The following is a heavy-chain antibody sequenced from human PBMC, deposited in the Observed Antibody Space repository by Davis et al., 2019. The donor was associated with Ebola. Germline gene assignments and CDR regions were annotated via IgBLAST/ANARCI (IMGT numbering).Heavy chain of an antibody. CDR2: INHSGST. CDR3: ARDKGAAGFSYINAFDI. J-gene: IGHJ3*02. Sequence: PSETLSLTCAVYGGSFSGYYWSWIRQPPGKGLEWIGEINHSGSTNYNPSLKSRVTISVDTSKNQFSLKLSSVTAADTAVYYCARDKGAAGFSYINAFDIWGQGTMVTVSS. CDR1: GGSFSGYY. V-gene: IGHV4-34*01. D-gene: IGHD6-13*01.